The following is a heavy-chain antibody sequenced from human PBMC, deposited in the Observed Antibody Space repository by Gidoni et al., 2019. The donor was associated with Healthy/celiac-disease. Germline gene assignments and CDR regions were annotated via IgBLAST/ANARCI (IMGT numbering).Heavy chain of an antibody. CDR3: AKDSSVGGRTPRGSDCDY. J-gene: IGHJ4*02. Sequence: EVQLLESGGGLVPPGGSLRLSCAASGLPFSNSPMRWVRQAPRKGMEWGSSISGGGGSTYDAESGKGRFTIYRDNAKDTLYLQMSSLRAEDTAVYYCAKDSSVGGRTPRGSDCDYWGQGTLVTVSS. V-gene: IGHV3-23*01. CDR1: GLPFSNSP. D-gene: IGHD2-15*01. CDR2: ISGGGGST.